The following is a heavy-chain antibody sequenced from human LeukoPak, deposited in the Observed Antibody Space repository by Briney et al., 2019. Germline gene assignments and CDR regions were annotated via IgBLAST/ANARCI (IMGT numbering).Heavy chain of an antibody. CDR2: IYTSGST. CDR1: GGSISSGSYY. V-gene: IGHV4-61*02. J-gene: IGHJ4*02. Sequence: TTSETLSLTCTVSGGSISSGSYYWSWIRQPAGKGLEWIGRIYTSGSTNYNPSLKSRVTISVDTSKNQFSLKLRSVTAADMAVYYCARLYGNYQNYFDYWGQGTLVTVSS. D-gene: IGHD1-7*01. CDR3: ARLYGNYQNYFDY.